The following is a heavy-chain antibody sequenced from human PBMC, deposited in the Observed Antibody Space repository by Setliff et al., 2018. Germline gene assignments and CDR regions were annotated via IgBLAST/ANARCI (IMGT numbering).Heavy chain of an antibody. Sequence: SETLSPTCTVSGGSISSYYWSWIRQPPGKGLEWIGYIYYSGSTNYNPSLKSRVTISVDTSKNQFSLKLSSVTAADTAVYYCARLSFLQLDHLNFDYWGQGTLVTAPQ. J-gene: IGHJ4*02. V-gene: IGHV4-59*08. CDR1: GGSISSYY. CDR3: ARLSFLQLDHLNFDY. D-gene: IGHD1-1*01. CDR2: IYYSGST.